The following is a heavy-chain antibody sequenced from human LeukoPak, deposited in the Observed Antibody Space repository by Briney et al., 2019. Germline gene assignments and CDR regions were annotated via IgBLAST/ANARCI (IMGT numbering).Heavy chain of an antibody. CDR3: AKDAFPHFYTAMDY. CDR1: GFTVSSNY. D-gene: IGHD5-18*01. J-gene: IGHJ4*02. Sequence: PGGSLRLSCAASGFTVSSNYMSWVRQAPGKGLEWVSVIYSGGSTYYADSVKGRFTISRDNSKNTLYLQMNSLRAEDTAVYYCAKDAFPHFYTAMDYWGQGTLVTVSS. V-gene: IGHV3-53*05. CDR2: IYSGGST.